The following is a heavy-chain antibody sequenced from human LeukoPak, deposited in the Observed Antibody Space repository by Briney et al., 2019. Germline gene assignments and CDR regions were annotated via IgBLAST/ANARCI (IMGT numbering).Heavy chain of an antibody. CDR3: ATGSFDIYYYYYMDV. D-gene: IGHD3-9*01. J-gene: IGHJ6*03. CDR1: GFTFSSYS. CDR2: IRFDGSKT. Sequence: GGSLRLSCAASGFTFSSYSMNWVRQAPGKGLEWVAFIRFDGSKTYYADSVEGRFTISRDNSKNTLYLQMNSLRAADTAIYYCATGSFDIYYYYYMDVWGKGTTVTISS. V-gene: IGHV3-30*02.